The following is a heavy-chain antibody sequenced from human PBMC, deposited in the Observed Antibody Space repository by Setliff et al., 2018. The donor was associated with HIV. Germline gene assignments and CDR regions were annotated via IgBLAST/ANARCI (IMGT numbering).Heavy chain of an antibody. V-gene: IGHV1-24*01. CDR3: ARVYCSTTSCNDEYFYDY. J-gene: IGHJ4*01. CDR2: FDPEEGIT. CDR1: GYTLTKFS. Sequence: ASVKVSCKVSGYTLTKFSMHWVRQAPGIGLEWMGSFDPEEGITIYAQKFQGRVTLTRDTSTGTVYMQLSSLRSDDTAVYYCARVYCSTTSCNDEYFYDYWGQGTLVTVSS. D-gene: IGHD2-2*01.